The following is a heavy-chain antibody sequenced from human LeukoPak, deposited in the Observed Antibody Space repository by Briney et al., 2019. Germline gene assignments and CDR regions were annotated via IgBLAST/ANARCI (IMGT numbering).Heavy chain of an antibody. J-gene: IGHJ4*02. V-gene: IGHV1-2*02. Sequence: ASVKVSFKASGYTFTGYYIHWVRQAPGQGLEWMGWINPKSGDTNTAQNFQGRVTMTRDTSISTAYMELRRLRSDDTAVYYCARVPVDVAAAPRRSYFDYWGQGTLVTVSS. CDR3: ARVPVDVAAAPRRSYFDY. CDR2: INPKSGDT. CDR1: GYTFTGYY. D-gene: IGHD6-6*01.